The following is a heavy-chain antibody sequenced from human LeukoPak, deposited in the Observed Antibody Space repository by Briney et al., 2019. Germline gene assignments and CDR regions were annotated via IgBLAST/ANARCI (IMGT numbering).Heavy chain of an antibody. CDR2: IKSKTDGGTT. J-gene: IGHJ1*01. CDR3: AKGAPGDIVVVSAAIPRIGYFQH. Sequence: PGGSLRLSCAASGFTFSNAWMSWVRQAPGKGLEWVGRIKSKTDGGTTDYAAPVKGRFTISRDDSKNTLYLQMNSLRAEDTAVYYCAKGAPGDIVVVSAAIPRIGYFQHWGQGTPVTVSS. D-gene: IGHD2-2*01. V-gene: IGHV3-15*01. CDR1: GFTFSNAW.